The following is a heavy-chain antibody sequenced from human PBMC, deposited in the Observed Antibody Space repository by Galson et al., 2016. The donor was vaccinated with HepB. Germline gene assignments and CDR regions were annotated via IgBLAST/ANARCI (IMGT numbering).Heavy chain of an antibody. CDR3: ARYYLERAMIFDS. V-gene: IGHV4-61*01. CDR2: IYYTGKT. CDR1: GGSFNSGSYY. D-gene: IGHD5-24*01. Sequence: SETLSLTCTVSGGSFNSGSYYWSWIRQSPGKGLEWIGYIYYTGKTSYNPSLKSRVTISLDTSMRQFSLNLNSVTAADTAVYYCARYYLERAMIFDSWGQGTLVTVSS. J-gene: IGHJ4*02.